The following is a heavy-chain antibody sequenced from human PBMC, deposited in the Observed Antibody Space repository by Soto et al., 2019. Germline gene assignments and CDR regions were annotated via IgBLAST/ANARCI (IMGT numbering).Heavy chain of an antibody. D-gene: IGHD3-10*01. V-gene: IGHV1-18*01. Sequence: QVQLVQSGAEVKKPGASVKVSCKASGYTFTSYGISWVRQAPGQGLEWMGWISTYNGNTKYAQKLQGRVTMTTDTSTSTAYMGLRSVRSADTAVFYCAREMVRGVGSDYWGQGTLVTVSS. CDR2: ISTYNGNT. CDR3: AREMVRGVGSDY. J-gene: IGHJ4*02. CDR1: GYTFTSYG.